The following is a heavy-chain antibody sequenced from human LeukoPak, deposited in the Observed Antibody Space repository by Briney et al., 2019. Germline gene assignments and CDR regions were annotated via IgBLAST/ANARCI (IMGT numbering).Heavy chain of an antibody. CDR3: ARDRGSSWYSE. Sequence: SETLSLTCTVSGGSISSYYWSWIRQPPGKGLEWIGYIYYSGSTNYNPSLKSRVTISVDTSKNQFSLKLSSVTAADTAVYYCARDRGSSWYSEWGQGTLVPVSS. CDR2: IYYSGST. CDR1: GGSISSYY. V-gene: IGHV4-59*01. D-gene: IGHD6-13*01. J-gene: IGHJ4*02.